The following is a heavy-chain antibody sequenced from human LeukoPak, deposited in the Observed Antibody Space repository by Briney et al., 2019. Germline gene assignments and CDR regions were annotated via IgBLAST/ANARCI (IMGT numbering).Heavy chain of an antibody. CDR3: ASTGYSSSWYFAGSYYYYYGMDV. Sequence: PSETLSLTCTVSGGSISSSSYYWGWIRQPPGKGLEWIGSIYYSGSTYYNPSLKSRVTISVDTSKNQFSLKPSSVTAADTAVYYCASTGYSSSWYFAGSYYYYYGMDVWGQGTTVTVSS. J-gene: IGHJ6*02. CDR1: GGSISSSSYY. CDR2: IYYSGST. D-gene: IGHD6-13*01. V-gene: IGHV4-39*07.